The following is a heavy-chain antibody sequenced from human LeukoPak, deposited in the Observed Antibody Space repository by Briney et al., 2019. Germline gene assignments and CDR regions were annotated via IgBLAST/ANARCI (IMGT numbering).Heavy chain of an antibody. V-gene: IGHV4-39*01. CDR1: GGSIRNTGYY. J-gene: IGHJ3*01. CDR3: ARLDIVVVPASAFDV. D-gene: IGHD2-2*01. CDR2: IYYTGIT. Sequence: SETLSLTCTVSGGSIRNTGYYWGWIRQPPGKGLEWIGSIYYTGITYYNPSLKSRLTMSVDTSKNQFSLKLSSVTAADTAVYYCARLDIVVVPASAFDVWGRGTMVTVSS.